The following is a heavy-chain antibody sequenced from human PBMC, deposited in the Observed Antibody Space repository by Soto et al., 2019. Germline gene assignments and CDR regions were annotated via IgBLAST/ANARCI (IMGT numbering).Heavy chain of an antibody. CDR3: ARGCGYSYGYDYFDY. J-gene: IGHJ4*02. CDR1: GYTFTGYY. CDR2: INPNSGGT. Sequence: ASVKVSCKASGYTFTGYYMHWVRQAPGQGLEWMGWINPNSGGTNYAQKFQGWVTMTRDTSISTAYMELSRLRSDDTAVYYCARGCGYSYGYDYFDYWGQGTLVTVSS. V-gene: IGHV1-2*04. D-gene: IGHD5-18*01.